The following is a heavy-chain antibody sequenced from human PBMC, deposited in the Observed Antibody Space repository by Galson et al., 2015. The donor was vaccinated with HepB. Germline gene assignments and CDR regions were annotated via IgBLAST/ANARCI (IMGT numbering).Heavy chain of an antibody. V-gene: IGHV3-23*01. CDR3: AKVPFYYDSSGYYDY. CDR1: GFTFSSYA. CDR2: ISGSGGST. D-gene: IGHD3-22*01. J-gene: IGHJ4*02. Sequence: SLRLSCAASGFTFSSYAMSWVRQAPGKGLEWVSAISGSGGSTYYANSVKGRFTISRDNSKNTLYVQMNSLRAEDTAVYYCAKVPFYYDSSGYYDYWGQGSLVTVSS.